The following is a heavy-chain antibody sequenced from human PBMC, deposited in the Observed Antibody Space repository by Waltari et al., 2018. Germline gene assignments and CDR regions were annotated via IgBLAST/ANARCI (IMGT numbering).Heavy chain of an antibody. J-gene: IGHJ6*02. CDR2: ISSGGKTI. CDR1: GFTFSATS. CDR3: ARGITLDV. Sequence: EVQLVESGGGLIQPGGSLRLSCSASGFTFSATSVNWVRQAAGKGLEWVSFISSGGKTIYYADSVKGRFTISRDNAKNSLFLQMNSLSDEDTAVYYCARGITLDVWGQGTTVTVSS. V-gene: IGHV3-48*02.